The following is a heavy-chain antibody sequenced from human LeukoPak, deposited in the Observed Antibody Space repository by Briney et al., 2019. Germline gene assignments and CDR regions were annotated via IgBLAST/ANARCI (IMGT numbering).Heavy chain of an antibody. CDR3: ARRGHGYGSPFDY. Sequence: GGSLRLSCAASGFTFSSYGMHWVRQAPGKGLEWVAFIRYDGGNKYYADSVKGRFTISRDNSKNTLDLQMSSLRAEDTAVYYCARRGHGYGSPFDYWGQGTLVTVSS. CDR2: IRYDGGNK. J-gene: IGHJ4*02. V-gene: IGHV3-30*02. CDR1: GFTFSSYG. D-gene: IGHD5-18*01.